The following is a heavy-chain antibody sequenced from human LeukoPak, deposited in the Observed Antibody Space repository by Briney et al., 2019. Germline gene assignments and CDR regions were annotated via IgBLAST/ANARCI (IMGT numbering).Heavy chain of an antibody. CDR2: IKQDGSEK. D-gene: IGHD3-3*01. J-gene: IGHJ4*02. CDR1: GSTFSSYW. CDR3: ARVGDYDFWSGPHDFDY. V-gene: IGHV3-7*03. Sequence: HPGGSLRLSCAASGSTFSSYWMSWVRQAPGKGLEWVANIKQDGSEKYYVDSVKGRFTISRDNAKNSLYLQMNSLRAEDTAVYYCARVGDYDFWSGPHDFDYWGQGTLVTVSS.